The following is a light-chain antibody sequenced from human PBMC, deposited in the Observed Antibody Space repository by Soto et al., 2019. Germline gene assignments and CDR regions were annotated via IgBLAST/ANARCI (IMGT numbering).Light chain of an antibody. J-gene: IGKJ1*01. CDR2: DAS. V-gene: IGKV1-5*01. Sequence: KSQSPSTLSASVGDTVTVTCRASQSVSGWLAWYQQKPGEAPKLLIYDASALPRGVPSRFSGSGSGTKFTLTIASLQPDDFATYYCQQYETFSGTLGPGTKVDIK. CDR3: QQYETFSGT. CDR1: QSVSGW.